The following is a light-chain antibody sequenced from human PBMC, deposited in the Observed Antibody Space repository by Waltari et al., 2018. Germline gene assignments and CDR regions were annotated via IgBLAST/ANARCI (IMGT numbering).Light chain of an antibody. CDR3: QSSDSTNSYRV. V-gene: IGLV3-25*03. CDR1: AFPKQY. J-gene: IGLJ3*02. Sequence: SYSLTQPPSVSVSPGPTARITCSGDAFPKQYTHLYQQIPGQAPILLIYKDTERPSGIPERFSGSSSGATATLTIGAVQAEDEADYFCQSSDSTNSYRVFGGGTKLTVL. CDR2: KDT.